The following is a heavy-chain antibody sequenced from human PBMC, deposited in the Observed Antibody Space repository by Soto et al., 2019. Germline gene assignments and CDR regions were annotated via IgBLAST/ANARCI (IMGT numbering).Heavy chain of an antibody. CDR2: ISYSGST. CDR3: ARRTSGWDYFDY. V-gene: IGHV4-59*11. Sequence: SDTLSLTCTVSGASISSHDWSWIRQPPEKGLEFIGYISYSGSTTYDPSLKSRVNISVDTSKNQFSLNLRSVTAADTAIYYCARRTSGWDYFDYWGQGALVTVSS. D-gene: IGHD2-2*01. J-gene: IGHJ4*02. CDR1: GASISSHD.